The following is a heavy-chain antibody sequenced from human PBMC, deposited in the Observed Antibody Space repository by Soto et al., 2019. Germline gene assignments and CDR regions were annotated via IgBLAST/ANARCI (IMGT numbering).Heavy chain of an antibody. D-gene: IGHD1-26*01. J-gene: IGHJ4*02. CDR2: ISYDGSNK. V-gene: IGHV3-30-3*01. CDR3: ASIPKVGADDY. CDR1: GFTFSSYA. Sequence: QVQLVESGGGVVQPGRSLRLSCAASGFTFSSYAMHWVRQAPGKGLEWVAVISYDGSNKYYADSVKGRFTISRDNSKNTLYLQMNSLRAEDTAVYYCASIPKVGADDYWGQGTLVTVSS.